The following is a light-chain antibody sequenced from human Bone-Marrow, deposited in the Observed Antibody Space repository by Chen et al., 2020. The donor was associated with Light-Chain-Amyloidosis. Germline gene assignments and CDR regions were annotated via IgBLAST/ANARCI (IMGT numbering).Light chain of an antibody. J-gene: IGLJ1*01. V-gene: IGLV2-14*01. CDR3: SSYTITNTLV. CDR1: SSDVGGDNH. Sequence: QSALTQPASVSGSPGQSITISCTGTSSDVGGDNHVSWYQQHPDKAPKLMIYAVTNRPSWVPDRFSGSKSDNTASLTISGLQTEDEADYFCSSYTITNTLVFGSGTTVTVL. CDR2: AVT.